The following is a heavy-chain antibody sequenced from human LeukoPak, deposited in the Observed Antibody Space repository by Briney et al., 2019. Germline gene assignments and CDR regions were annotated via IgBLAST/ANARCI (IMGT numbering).Heavy chain of an antibody. D-gene: IGHD6-13*01. CDR3: ASPNEDSSSWYGNAFDI. V-gene: IGHV1-2*02. CDR2: INPNSGGT. Sequence: ASVKVSCKASGYTFTGYYMHWVRLAPGQGLEWMGWINPNSGGTNYAQKFQGRVTMTRDTSISTAYMELSRLRSDDTAVYYCASPNEDSSSWYGNAFDIWGQGTMVTVSS. J-gene: IGHJ3*02. CDR1: GYTFTGYY.